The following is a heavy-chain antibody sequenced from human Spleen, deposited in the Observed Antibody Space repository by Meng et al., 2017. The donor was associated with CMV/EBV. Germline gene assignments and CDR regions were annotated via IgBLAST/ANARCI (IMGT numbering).Heavy chain of an antibody. V-gene: IGHV3-23*01. CDR2: ISGSGGST. CDR1: GFTFSSYA. D-gene: IGHD6-6*01. CDR3: AGVERYSSSSPYVY. Sequence: GGSLRLSCAASGFTFSSYAMSWVRQAPGKGLEWVSAISGSGGSTYYADSVKGRFTISRDNSKNTLYLQMNSLRAEDTAVYYCAGVERYSSSSPYVYWGRGTLVTVSS. J-gene: IGHJ4*02.